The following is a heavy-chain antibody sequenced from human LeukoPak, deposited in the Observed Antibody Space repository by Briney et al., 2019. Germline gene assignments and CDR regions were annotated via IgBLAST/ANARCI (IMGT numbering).Heavy chain of an antibody. Sequence: ASVKVSCKASGGTFNSYAISWVRQAPGQGLEWMGWINPNSGGTNYAQKFQGWVTMTRDTSISTAYMELSRLRSDDTAVYYCARGRGGVVVPALFFDYWGQGTLVTVSS. CDR3: ARGRGGVVVPALFFDY. CDR2: INPNSGGT. CDR1: GGTFNSYA. D-gene: IGHD2-2*01. J-gene: IGHJ4*02. V-gene: IGHV1-2*04.